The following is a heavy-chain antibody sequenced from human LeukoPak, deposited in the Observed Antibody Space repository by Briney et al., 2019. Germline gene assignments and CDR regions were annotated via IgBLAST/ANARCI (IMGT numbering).Heavy chain of an antibody. Sequence: SETLSLTCAVYGGSFSGYYWSWIRQPPGKGLEWIGEINRSGSTNYNPSLKSRVTISVDTSKNQFSLKLSSVTAADTAVYYCARGLGLLWFGELLRRRYYFDYWGQGTLVTVSS. D-gene: IGHD3-10*01. CDR2: INRSGST. CDR3: ARGLGLLWFGELLRRRYYFDY. CDR1: GGSFSGYY. V-gene: IGHV4-34*01. J-gene: IGHJ4*02.